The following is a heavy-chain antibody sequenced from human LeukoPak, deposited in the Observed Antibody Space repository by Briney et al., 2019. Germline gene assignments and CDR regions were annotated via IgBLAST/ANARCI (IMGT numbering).Heavy chain of an antibody. CDR3: ARYRELPDAFDI. CDR1: GGSIRSYY. D-gene: IGHD1-26*01. CDR2: IYYSGST. Sequence: SETLSLTCNVSGGSIRSYYWSWIRQPPGKGLEWIGYIYYSGSTNYNPSLKSRVTISVDTSKNQFSLNLSSVTAADTAVYYCARYRELPDAFDIWGQGTMVTVSS. J-gene: IGHJ3*02. V-gene: IGHV4-59*01.